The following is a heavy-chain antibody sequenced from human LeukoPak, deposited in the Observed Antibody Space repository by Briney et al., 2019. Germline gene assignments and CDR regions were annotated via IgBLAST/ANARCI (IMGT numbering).Heavy chain of an antibody. CDR2: INVDGSEK. V-gene: IGHV3-7*01. Sequence: GGSLRLPCAASGFTFSTYWVTWVRQAPGKGLEWVANINVDGSEKYYVDSVKGRFTISRDNAKNSLYLQMNSLTVEDTAVYYCARDDGFSCYSYWGQGTLVTVSS. J-gene: IGHJ4*02. CDR1: GFTFSTYW. D-gene: IGHD3/OR15-3a*01. CDR3: ARDDGFSCYSY.